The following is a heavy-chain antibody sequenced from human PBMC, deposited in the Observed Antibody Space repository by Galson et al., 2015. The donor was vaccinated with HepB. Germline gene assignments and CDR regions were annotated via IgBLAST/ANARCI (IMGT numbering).Heavy chain of an antibody. CDR1: GFTFDDYT. CDR2: ISWDGGST. J-gene: IGHJ3*02. Sequence: SLRLSCAASGFTFDDYTMHWVRQAPGKGLEWVSLISWDGGSTYYADSVKGRFTISRDNSKNSLYLQVNSLRTEDTALYYCAKDMGRQQWRVFAFDIWGQGTMVTVSS. CDR3: AKDMGRQQWRVFAFDI. V-gene: IGHV3-43*01. D-gene: IGHD5-18*01.